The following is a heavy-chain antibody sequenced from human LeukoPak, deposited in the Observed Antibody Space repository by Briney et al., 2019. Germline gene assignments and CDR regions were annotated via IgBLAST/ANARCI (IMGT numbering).Heavy chain of an antibody. CDR3: ARAGSDYYYYYMDV. V-gene: IGHV1-69*05. CDR1: GGTFSSYA. J-gene: IGHJ6*03. CDR2: IIPIFGTA. D-gene: IGHD3-10*01. Sequence: GASVKVSCKASGGTFSSYAISWVRQAPGQGLEWMGRIIPIFGTANYAQKFQGRVTITTDESTSTAYMELSSLRSEDTAVYCCARAGSDYYYYYMDVWGKGTTVTVSS.